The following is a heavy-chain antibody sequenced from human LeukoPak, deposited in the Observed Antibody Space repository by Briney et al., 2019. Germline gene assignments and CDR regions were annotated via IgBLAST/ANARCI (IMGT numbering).Heavy chain of an antibody. Sequence: NTSETLSLTCTVSGGSISSYYWSWIRQPPGKGLERIGYIYYSGSTNYNPSLKSRVTISVDTSKNQFSLKLSSVTAADTAVYYCARRKTEAAGTSVYYYGMDVWGQGTTVTVSS. J-gene: IGHJ6*02. D-gene: IGHD6-13*01. CDR2: IYYSGST. CDR3: ARRKTEAAGTSVYYYGMDV. V-gene: IGHV4-59*08. CDR1: GGSISSYY.